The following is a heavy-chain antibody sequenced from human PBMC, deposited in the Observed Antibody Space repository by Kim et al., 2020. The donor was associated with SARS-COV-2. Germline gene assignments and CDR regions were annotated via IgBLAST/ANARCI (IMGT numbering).Heavy chain of an antibody. CDR1: GYTFTSYA. Sequence: ASVKVSCKASGYTFTSYAMHWVRQAPGQRLEWMGWINVGYGNTKYSQKFQGRVTITRDTSASTAYMELSSLRSEDTAVYYCARRWKTVGAQFDYWGQGTLVTVSS. D-gene: IGHD1-26*01. J-gene: IGHJ4*02. V-gene: IGHV1-3*01. CDR2: INVGYGNT. CDR3: ARRWKTVGAQFDY.